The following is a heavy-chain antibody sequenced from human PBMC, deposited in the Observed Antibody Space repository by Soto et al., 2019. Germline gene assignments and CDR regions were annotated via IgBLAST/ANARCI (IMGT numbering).Heavy chain of an antibody. CDR1: GYTFTSYA. CDR3: ARGTYYYGSGSPVIG. Sequence: QVRLVQSGAEVKKPGASVKVSCKASGYTFTSYAMHWVRQAPGQRLEWMGWINAGNGNTKYSQKFQGRVTITRDTSASTAYMELSSLRSEDTAVYYCARGTYYYGSGSPVIGWGQGTLVTVSS. J-gene: IGHJ4*02. CDR2: INAGNGNT. D-gene: IGHD3-10*01. V-gene: IGHV1-3*01.